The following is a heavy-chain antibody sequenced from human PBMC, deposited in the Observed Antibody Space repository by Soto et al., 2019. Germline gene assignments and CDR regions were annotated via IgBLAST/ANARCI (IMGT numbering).Heavy chain of an antibody. J-gene: IGHJ6*02. CDR2: ISWNSGSI. V-gene: IGHV3-9*01. D-gene: IGHD7-27*01. Sequence: EVQLVESGGGLVQPGRSLRLSCAASGFTFDDYAMHWVRQAPGKGLEWVSGISWNSGSIGYADSVKDRFTISRDNAKNSLYLQMNSLRAEDTALYYCAKAAWGRYYYYGMDVWGQGTTVTVSS. CDR3: AKAAWGRYYYYGMDV. CDR1: GFTFDDYA.